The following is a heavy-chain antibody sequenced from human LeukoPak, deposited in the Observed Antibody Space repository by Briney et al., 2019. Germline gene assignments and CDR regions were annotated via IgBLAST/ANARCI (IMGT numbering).Heavy chain of an antibody. CDR3: VRGNDYGGPHY. V-gene: IGHV3-74*01. CDR2: IDRDGSRI. Sequence: PGGSLRLSCAVSGFTFSSYWMHWVRQAPGKGLVWVSRIDRDGSRINYADSVKGRFTISRDNGKNTLFLQMNSLRAEDAAVYYCVRGNDYGGPHYWGQGTQVTVSS. CDR1: GFTFSSYW. D-gene: IGHD4-23*01. J-gene: IGHJ4*02.